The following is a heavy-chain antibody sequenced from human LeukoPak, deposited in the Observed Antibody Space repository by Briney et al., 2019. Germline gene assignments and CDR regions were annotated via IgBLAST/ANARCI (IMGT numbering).Heavy chain of an antibody. V-gene: IGHV1-24*01. D-gene: IGHD2-15*01. CDR1: GYTLTELS. Sequence: ASVKVSCKVSGYTLTELSMHWVRQAPGKGLEWMGGFDPEDGETIYAQKFQGRVTMTEDTSTDTAYMELSSLRSDDTAVYYCARDYFPYCSGGSCHLWFDPWGQGTLVTVSS. CDR2: FDPEDGET. CDR3: ARDYFPYCSGGSCHLWFDP. J-gene: IGHJ5*02.